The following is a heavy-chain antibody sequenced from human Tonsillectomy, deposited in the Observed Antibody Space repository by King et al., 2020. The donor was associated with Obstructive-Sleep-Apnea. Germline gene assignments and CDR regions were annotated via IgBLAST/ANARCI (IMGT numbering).Heavy chain of an antibody. CDR3: ARDPHSGSYFDH. CDR1: GGSIGSGSHY. D-gene: IGHD1-26*01. J-gene: IGHJ4*02. V-gene: IGHV4-39*07. Sequence: QLQESGPGLLKPSETLSLTCTVSGGSIGSGSHYWGWIRQPPGKGLEWIGTIYYIGSTYYNPSLKSRVTISVDTSKNQFSLTLTSGTAADTAVYSCARDPHSGSYFDHWGQGTLVTVSS. CDR2: IYYIGST.